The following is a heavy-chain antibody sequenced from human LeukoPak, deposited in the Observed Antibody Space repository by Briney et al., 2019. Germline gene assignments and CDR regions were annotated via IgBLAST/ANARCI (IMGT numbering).Heavy chain of an antibody. V-gene: IGHV4-4*02. J-gene: IGHJ3*02. CDR2: IDHTGTT. D-gene: IGHD6-19*01. CDR3: ARDRGSGYSSGWAFGVFDI. CDR1: GFTFSNAW. Sequence: GSLRLSCAASGFTFSNAWMSWVRQAPGKGLEWIGEIDHTGTTNYNPSLKSRATISVAKSKNQVSLTLSSVTDADTALYYCARDRGSGYSSGWAFGVFDIWGQGTMVTVS.